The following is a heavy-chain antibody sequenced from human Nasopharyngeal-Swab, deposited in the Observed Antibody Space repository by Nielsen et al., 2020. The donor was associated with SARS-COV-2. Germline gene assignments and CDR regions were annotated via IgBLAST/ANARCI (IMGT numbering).Heavy chain of an antibody. V-gene: IGHV5-51*01. Sequence: GESLKISCKGSGYSFTSYWIGRVRQMPGKGLEWMGIIYPGDSDTRYSPSFQGQVTISADKSISTAYLQWSSLKASDTAMYYCARRRYYDSSGYYHKSAFDIWGQGTMVTVSS. D-gene: IGHD3-22*01. CDR1: GYSFTSYW. CDR2: IYPGDSDT. J-gene: IGHJ3*02. CDR3: ARRRYYDSSGYYHKSAFDI.